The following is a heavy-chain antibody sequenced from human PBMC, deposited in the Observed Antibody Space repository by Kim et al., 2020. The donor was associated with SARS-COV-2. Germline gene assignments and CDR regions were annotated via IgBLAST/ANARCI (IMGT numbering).Heavy chain of an antibody. CDR3: ARVEVAASGYYYYYGMDV. CDR2: ISAYNGNT. J-gene: IGHJ6*02. D-gene: IGHD2-15*01. CDR1: GYTFTSYG. V-gene: IGHV1-18*01. Sequence: ASVKVSCTASGYTFTSYGISWVRQAPGQGLEWMGWISAYNGNTNYAQKLQGRVTMTTDTSTSTAYMELRSLRSDDTAVYYCARVEVAASGYYYYYGMDVWGQGTTVTVSS.